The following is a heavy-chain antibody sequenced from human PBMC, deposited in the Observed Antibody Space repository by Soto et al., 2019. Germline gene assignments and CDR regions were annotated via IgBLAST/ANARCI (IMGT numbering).Heavy chain of an antibody. D-gene: IGHD4-17*01. CDR1: GGSISSYY. J-gene: IGHJ5*02. CDR2: IYYSGST. V-gene: IGHV4-59*08. Sequence: PSETLSLTCTVSGGSISSYYWSWILQPPGKGLEWIGYIYYSGSTNYNPSLKSRVTISVDTSKNQFSLKLSSVTAADTAVYYCVRKYDYGDTGWLDPWGQGTLVTVSS. CDR3: VRKYDYGDTGWLDP.